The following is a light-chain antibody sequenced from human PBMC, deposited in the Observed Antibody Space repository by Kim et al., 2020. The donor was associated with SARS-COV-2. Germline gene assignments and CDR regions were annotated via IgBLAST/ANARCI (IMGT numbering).Light chain of an antibody. V-gene: IGKV1-16*02. J-gene: IGKJ4*01. CDR2: FGS. CDR1: DDIMTH. Sequence: AFLGDRVYTTCQASDDIMTHLAWYQKKTEKALQSTIYFGSPFHSGVPSKFSGSGSGTDFTLTISSLQPEDFATYYCQKYSKDPLTFGAGTKVDIK. CDR3: QKYSKDPLT.